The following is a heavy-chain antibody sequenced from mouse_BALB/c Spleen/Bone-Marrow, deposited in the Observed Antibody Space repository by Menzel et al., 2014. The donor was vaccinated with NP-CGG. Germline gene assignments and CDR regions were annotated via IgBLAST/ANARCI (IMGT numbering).Heavy chain of an antibody. J-gene: IGHJ3*01. CDR3: ARHAYYDQTEVSFVY. CDR1: GFTFSNYG. V-gene: IGHV5-9-2*01. Sequence: EVQRVESGGGLVKSGGSLKLSCAASGFTFSNYGMSWVRQTPEKRLDWVATISGGGSYTFYSDSVKGRFTISRDNAKNNLYQQLSSLRSEHTALYYCARHAYYDQTEVSFVYWGQGTLVTVSA. CDR2: ISGGGSYT. D-gene: IGHD2-4*01.